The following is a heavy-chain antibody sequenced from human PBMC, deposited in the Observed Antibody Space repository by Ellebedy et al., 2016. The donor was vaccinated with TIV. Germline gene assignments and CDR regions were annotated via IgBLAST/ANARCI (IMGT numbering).Heavy chain of an antibody. CDR2: IYYSGTT. CDR3: ARDTSGGYNWFDP. V-gene: IGHV4-59*01. D-gene: IGHD2-15*01. Sequence: MPSETLSLTCTVSGDSITSYYWIWIRQPPGKGLEWIGYIYYSGTTNYNPSLKSRVTMSVDTSKNQFSLNLASVTAADTAVYYCARDTSGGYNWFDPWGQGILVTVSS. J-gene: IGHJ5*02. CDR1: GDSITSYY.